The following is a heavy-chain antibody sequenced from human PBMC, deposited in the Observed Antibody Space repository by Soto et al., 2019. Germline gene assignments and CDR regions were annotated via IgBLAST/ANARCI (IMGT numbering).Heavy chain of an antibody. J-gene: IGHJ6*02. D-gene: IGHD3-22*01. V-gene: IGHV1-69*06. Sequence: SVKVSCKASGGTFSSCAISWVRQAPGQGLEWMGGIIPIFGTANYAQKFQGRVTITADKSTSTAYMELSSLRSEDTAVYYCASQYYYDSSGYSNYGMDVWGQGTTVTVSS. CDR2: IIPIFGTA. CDR3: ASQYYYDSSGYSNYGMDV. CDR1: GGTFSSCA.